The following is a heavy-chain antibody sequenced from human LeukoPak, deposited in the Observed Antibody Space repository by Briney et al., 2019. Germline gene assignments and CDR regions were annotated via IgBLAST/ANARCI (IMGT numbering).Heavy chain of an antibody. CDR1: GYTFTSYN. Sequence: ALVKVSCKASGYTFTSYNMHWVRQAPGQGLEWMGIINPSGGDTSYAQKFQGRLTMTRDTSTNTVYMELTSLRSEDTAVYYCAREVMDNLRFDYWGQGTLVTVSS. CDR3: AREVMDNLRFDY. V-gene: IGHV1-46*01. D-gene: IGHD1-14*01. CDR2: INPSGGDT. J-gene: IGHJ4*02.